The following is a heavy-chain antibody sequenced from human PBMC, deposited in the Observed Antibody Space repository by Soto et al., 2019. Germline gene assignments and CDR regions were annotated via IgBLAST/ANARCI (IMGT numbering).Heavy chain of an antibody. CDR3: ARDREVRGVIIAAFDI. D-gene: IGHD3-10*01. Sequence: EVQLVESGGGLVQPGGSLRLSCAASGFTFSNGDMNWVHQAPGKGLEWVSGVSWNGSRTHYADSVKGRFIISRDNSRNTLYLQMNSLRAEDTAVYYCARDREVRGVIIAAFDIWGRGTMVTVSS. J-gene: IGHJ3*02. V-gene: IGHV3-35*01. CDR2: VSWNGSRT. CDR1: GFTFSNGD.